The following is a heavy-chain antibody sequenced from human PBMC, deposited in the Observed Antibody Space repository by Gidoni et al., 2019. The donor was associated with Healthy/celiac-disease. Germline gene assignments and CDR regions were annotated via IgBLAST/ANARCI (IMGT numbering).Heavy chain of an antibody. Sequence: QVQLQESGPGLVKPSQTLSLPCTVPGGSIRSGSYYWSWIRQPAGKGLEWIGRIYTSGSTNYNPSLKSRVTISVDTSKNQFSLKLSSVTAADTAVYYCARGLAPYYYYYMDVWGKGTTVTVSS. CDR1: GGSIRSGSYY. CDR3: ARGLAPYYYYYMDV. J-gene: IGHJ6*03. D-gene: IGHD5-12*01. V-gene: IGHV4-61*02. CDR2: IYTSGST.